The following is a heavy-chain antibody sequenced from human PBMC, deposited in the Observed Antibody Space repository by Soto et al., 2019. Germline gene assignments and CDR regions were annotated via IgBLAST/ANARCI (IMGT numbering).Heavy chain of an antibody. D-gene: IGHD6-19*01. CDR1: GFTFSSYA. Sequence: QVQLVESGGGVVQPGRSLRLSCAASGFTFSSYAMHWVRQAPGKGLEWVAVISYDGSNKYYADSVKGRFTISRDNSKNTLYLQMNSLRAADTAVYYCASIAVAGSGTFDYWGQGTLVTVSS. CDR3: ASIAVAGSGTFDY. CDR2: ISYDGSNK. J-gene: IGHJ4*02. V-gene: IGHV3-30-3*01.